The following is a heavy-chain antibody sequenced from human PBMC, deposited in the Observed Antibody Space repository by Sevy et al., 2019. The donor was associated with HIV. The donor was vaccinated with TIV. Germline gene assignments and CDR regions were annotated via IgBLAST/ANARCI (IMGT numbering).Heavy chain of an antibody. J-gene: IGHJ3*02. CDR3: ARGNDVFGSFDI. D-gene: IGHD2-15*01. CDR2: ITHSGNT. V-gene: IGHV4-34*01. CDR1: GGSLSDYS. Sequence: SETLSLTCAVYGGSLSDYSWNWIRQSPERGLEWIGEITHSGNTNDVSSLKSRVTLSKATSKNQFFLKLNSVTAADTTVYFCARGNDVFGSFDIWGRGTGVTVSS.